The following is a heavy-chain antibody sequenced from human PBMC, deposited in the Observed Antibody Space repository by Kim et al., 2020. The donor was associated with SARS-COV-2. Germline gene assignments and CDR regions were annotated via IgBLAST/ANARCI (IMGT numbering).Heavy chain of an antibody. CDR3: ARGAAVAGTGLLDH. J-gene: IGHJ4*02. V-gene: IGHV3-21*01. CDR2: ISGSSSYI. CDR1: GFTLSSYS. Sequence: GGSLRLSCAASGFTLSSYSMNWVRQAPGKGLEWVSSISGSSSYIYSADSLKGRITISRDNAKNSLYLQMNSLRVEDSAVYFCARGAAVAGTGLLDHWGQGTLIIVSS. D-gene: IGHD6-19*01.